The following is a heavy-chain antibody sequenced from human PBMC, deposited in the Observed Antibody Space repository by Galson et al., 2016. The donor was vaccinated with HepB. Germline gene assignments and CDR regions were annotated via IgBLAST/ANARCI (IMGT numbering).Heavy chain of an antibody. V-gene: IGHV2-70*11. CDR1: GFSLTTSGMC. Sequence: PALVKPTQTLTLTCTFSGFSLTTSGMCVSWIRQPPAKALEWLARSDWDDDKYYSTSLKTRLTISRDTSKNQVVLTMTNMDPVDTATYYCARMVPKALDGMDVWGQGTTVTVSS. D-gene: IGHD1-1*01. CDR3: ARMVPKALDGMDV. J-gene: IGHJ6*02. CDR2: SDWDDDK.